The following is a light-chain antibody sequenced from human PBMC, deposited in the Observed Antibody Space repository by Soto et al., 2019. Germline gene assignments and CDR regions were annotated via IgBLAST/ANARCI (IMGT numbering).Light chain of an antibody. CDR2: DAS. Sequence: EIVLTQSPATLSLSPGERATLSCRASQSVSSYLAWYQQKPGQAPRLLIYDASTRATGIPARFSGSGSGTDFTLTISLLEPEDFAVYYCQQRSNWPTFGGGTKVEIK. V-gene: IGKV3-11*01. CDR1: QSVSSY. CDR3: QQRSNWPT. J-gene: IGKJ4*01.